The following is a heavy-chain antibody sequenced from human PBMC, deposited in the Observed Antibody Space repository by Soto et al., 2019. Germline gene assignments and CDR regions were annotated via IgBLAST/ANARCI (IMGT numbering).Heavy chain of an antibody. CDR1: AFTFNNYA. J-gene: IGHJ6*02. CDR2: ISYDGGKK. Sequence: QVQLVESGGGVVQAGRSLKLSCAASAFTFNNYAFHWVRQAPDKGLEWVAGISYDGGKKYYADSVKGRFTFSRDNSENTLYLQMNSLRVEDTGIYYCARELDDFWSGYYSDWYYGMDVWGQGTKVFVSS. CDR3: ARELDDFWSGYYSDWYYGMDV. V-gene: IGHV3-30-3*01. D-gene: IGHD3-3*01.